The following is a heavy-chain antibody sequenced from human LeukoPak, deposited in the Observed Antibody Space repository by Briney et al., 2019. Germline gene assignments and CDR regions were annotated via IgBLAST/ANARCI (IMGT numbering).Heavy chain of an antibody. J-gene: IGHJ4*02. V-gene: IGHV3-23*01. Sequence: GGSLRLSCAASGFTFSSYAMSWVRQAPGKGLEWVSAISGSGGSTYYADSVKGRFTISRDNSKNTLYLQMNSLRAEDTVVYYCATRYGHDYGDSGIGYWGQGTLVTVSS. D-gene: IGHD4-17*01. CDR3: ATRYGHDYGDSGIGY. CDR1: GFTFSSYA. CDR2: ISGSGGST.